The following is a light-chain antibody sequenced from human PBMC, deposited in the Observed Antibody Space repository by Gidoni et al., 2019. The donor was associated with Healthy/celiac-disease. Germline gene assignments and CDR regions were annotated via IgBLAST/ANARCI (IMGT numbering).Light chain of an antibody. CDR3: QQRNNRPPET. CDR1: QSVSSY. Sequence: EIVLPQSPAALSLSPGERATLSCRASQSVSSYLAWCQQKPRQPPRLLIYDASTRATGIPARFSSRRSGTDFTLTISSLEPEDFAVYYCQQRNNRPPETFGEGTKVEIK. CDR2: DAS. V-gene: IGKV3-11*01. J-gene: IGKJ4*01.